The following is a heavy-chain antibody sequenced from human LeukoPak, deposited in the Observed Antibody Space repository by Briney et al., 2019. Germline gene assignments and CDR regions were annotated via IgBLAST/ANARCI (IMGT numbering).Heavy chain of an antibody. J-gene: IGHJ6*03. D-gene: IGHD4-11*01. V-gene: IGHV3-21*01. CDR2: ISSSSSYI. CDR1: GFTFSSYS. CDR3: AREYSNFPYYYYYMDV. Sequence: GGSLRLSCAASGFTFSSYSMNWVRQAPGKGLEWVSSISSSSSYIYYADSVKGRFTISRDNAKNSLYLQMNSLRAEDTAVYYCAREYSNFPYYYYYMDVWGQGTLVTVSS.